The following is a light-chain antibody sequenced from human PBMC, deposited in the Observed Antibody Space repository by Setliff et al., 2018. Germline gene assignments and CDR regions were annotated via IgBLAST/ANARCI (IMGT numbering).Light chain of an antibody. Sequence: DIQMTQSPSSLSASVGDRVTIICRASQSISKYLSWYHQKPGKAPKLLISGASSLQSGVPSRFSGSGSETDFTLTISSLQPEDFATYYCLQSYRAPLTFGGGTKVDIK. V-gene: IGKV1-39*01. CDR1: QSISKY. CDR3: LQSYRAPLT. J-gene: IGKJ4*01. CDR2: GAS.